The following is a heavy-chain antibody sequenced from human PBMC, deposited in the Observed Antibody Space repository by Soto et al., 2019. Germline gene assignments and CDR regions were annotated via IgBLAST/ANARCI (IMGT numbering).Heavy chain of an antibody. D-gene: IGHD5-18*01. CDR2: IFYSGSS. J-gene: IGHJ4*02. CDR1: GGSISSYY. CDR3: AANRDTADFHFDF. Sequence: QVQLQESGPRLVKPSETLSLTCTVSGGSISSYYWTWIRQSQGTGLEWIGSIFYSGSSNYNPSLNSRVTISLATSKKQFSLRLSSLTAADTAVYYCAANRDTADFHFDFWGQGTLVTVSS. V-gene: IGHV4-59*01.